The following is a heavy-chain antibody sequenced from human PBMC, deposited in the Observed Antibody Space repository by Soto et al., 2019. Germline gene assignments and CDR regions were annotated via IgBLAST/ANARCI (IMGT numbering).Heavy chain of an antibody. CDR3: ARGPIVANLDY. J-gene: IGHJ4*02. V-gene: IGHV3-33*01. D-gene: IGHD5-12*01. Sequence: QVQLVESGGGVVQPGRSLRLSCEASGFTFSDYGMHWVRQAPGKGLEYVAVVWYDGTNKYYADSVKGRFTISRDNSKNTLYLQMNSLRVEDTAVYYCARGPIVANLDYWGQGTLVTVSS. CDR1: GFTFSDYG. CDR2: VWYDGTNK.